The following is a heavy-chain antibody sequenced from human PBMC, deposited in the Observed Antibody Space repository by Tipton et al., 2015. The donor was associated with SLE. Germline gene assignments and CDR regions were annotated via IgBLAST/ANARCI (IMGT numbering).Heavy chain of an antibody. V-gene: IGHV3-7*01. CDR3: ARGYSSSSYYFDY. J-gene: IGHJ4*02. CDR1: GFTFSSYS. CDR2: IKQDGSEK. Sequence: SLRLSCAASGFTFSSYSMNWVRQAPGKGLEWVANIKQDGSEKYYVDSVKGRFTISRDNAKNSLYLQMNSLRAEDTAVYYCARGYSSSSYYFDYWGQGTLVTVSS. D-gene: IGHD6-6*01.